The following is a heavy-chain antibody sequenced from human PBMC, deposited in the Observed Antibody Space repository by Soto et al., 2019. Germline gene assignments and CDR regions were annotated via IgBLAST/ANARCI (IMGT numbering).Heavy chain of an antibody. CDR3: ARDYYDTLTGYRAEYFQH. J-gene: IGHJ1*01. V-gene: IGHV1-18*01. Sequence: ASVKVSCKASGYTFTSYGISWVRQAPGQGLEWMGWISAYNGNTNYAQKLQGRVTMTTDTSTSTAYMELRSLRSDDTAVYYCARDYYDTLTGYRAEYFQHWGQGHLVTVSS. D-gene: IGHD3-9*01. CDR2: ISAYNGNT. CDR1: GYTFTSYG.